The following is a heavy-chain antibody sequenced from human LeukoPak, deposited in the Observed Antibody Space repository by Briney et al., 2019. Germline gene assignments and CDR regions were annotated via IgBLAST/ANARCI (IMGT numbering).Heavy chain of an antibody. CDR2: LSYTGSS. V-gene: IGHV4-39*07. D-gene: IGHD5-18*01. J-gene: IGHJ4*02. CDR1: GGSISSNSYY. Sequence: SETLSLTCTVSGGSISSNSYYWGWIRQPPGKGLEWIGSLSYTGSSYYNPSLKSRVTISVDTSKNQFSLKLSSVTAADTAVYYCATSGYSYGPLGDWGQGTLVTVSS. CDR3: ATSGYSYGPLGD.